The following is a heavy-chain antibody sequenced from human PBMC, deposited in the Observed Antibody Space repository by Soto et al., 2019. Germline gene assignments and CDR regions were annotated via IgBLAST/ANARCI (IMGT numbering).Heavy chain of an antibody. CDR2: IIPIFGTA. V-gene: IGHV1-69*13. Sequence: GASVKVSCKASGGTFSSYAISWVRQAPGQGLEWMGGIIPIFGTANYAQKFQGRVTITADESTSTAYMELSSLRSEDTAVYYCARERCEVRVYMTTVIHYYYYGMDVWGQGTTVTVSS. D-gene: IGHD4-17*01. CDR3: ARERCEVRVYMTTVIHYYYYGMDV. CDR1: GGTFSSYA. J-gene: IGHJ6*02.